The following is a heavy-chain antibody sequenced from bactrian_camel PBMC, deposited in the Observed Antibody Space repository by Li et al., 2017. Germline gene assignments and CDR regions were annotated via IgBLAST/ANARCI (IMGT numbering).Heavy chain of an antibody. CDR2: ISIGGGSK. D-gene: IGHD4*01. Sequence: HVQLVESGGGLVQPGESLIVSCAASGFTFSSYWMYWVRQAPGLGLEWVSDISIGGGSKSYDQRMGGRFTISQDRAKNTLYLQMTGLKPEDTAMYYCAARAYCPDTATMTRSGLYEYWGQGTQVTVS. V-gene: IGHV3S1*01. J-gene: IGHJ4*01. CDR1: GFTFSSYW. CDR3: AARAYCPDTATMTRSGLYEY.